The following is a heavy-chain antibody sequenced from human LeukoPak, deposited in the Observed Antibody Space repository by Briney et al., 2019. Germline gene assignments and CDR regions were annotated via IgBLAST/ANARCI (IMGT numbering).Heavy chain of an antibody. J-gene: IGHJ4*02. CDR3: FADRGGDQGDS. V-gene: IGHV4-39*07. D-gene: IGHD3-16*01. CDR1: GGSISSSGYY. CDR2: IYSSGST. Sequence: PSETLSLTCTVSGGSISSSGYYWGWIRQPPGKGLEWIGSIYSSGSTYYNPSLKSRVTISINTSKNQFSLKLTSVTAADTAVYFCFADRGGDQGDSWGQGTLVTVSS.